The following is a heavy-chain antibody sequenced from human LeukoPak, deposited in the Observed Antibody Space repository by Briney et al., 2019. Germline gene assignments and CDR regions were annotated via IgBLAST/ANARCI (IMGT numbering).Heavy chain of an antibody. V-gene: IGHV4-34*01. CDR1: GGSFSGYY. D-gene: IGHD3-9*01. CDR2: INHSGST. J-gene: IGHJ4*02. CDR3: AREAILTGYYFDY. Sequence: SETLSLTCAVYGGSFSGYYWSWIRQPPGKGLEWIGKINHSGSTYYNPSLKSRVTISVDTSKNQFSLKLSSVTAADTAVYYCAREAILTGYYFDYWGQGTLVTVSS.